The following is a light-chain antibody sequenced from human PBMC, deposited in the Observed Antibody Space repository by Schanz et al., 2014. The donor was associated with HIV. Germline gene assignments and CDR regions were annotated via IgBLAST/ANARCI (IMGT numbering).Light chain of an antibody. J-gene: IGLJ3*02. Sequence: QSALTQPASVSGSPGQSITISCTGTSSDVGGYNYVSWYQQHPGKAPKLMIYDVSNRPSGVSDRFSGSMSGNTASLTISGLQAEDEADYYCSSYISGNTWVFGGGTKLT. CDR1: SSDVGGYNY. CDR3: SSYISGNTWV. CDR2: DVS. V-gene: IGLV2-14*01.